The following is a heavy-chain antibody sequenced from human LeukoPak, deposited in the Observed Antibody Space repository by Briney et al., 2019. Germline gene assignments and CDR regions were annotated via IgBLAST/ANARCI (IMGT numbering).Heavy chain of an antibody. CDR2: ISGSGGST. Sequence: GGSLRLSCAASGFTFSSYAMSWVRQAPGKGLEWVSAISGSGGSTYYADSVKGRFTISRDNSKNTLYLQMNSLRAEDTAVYYCARDRWSSIAARSFDYWGQGTLVTVSS. D-gene: IGHD6-6*01. CDR1: GFTFSSYA. V-gene: IGHV3-23*01. CDR3: ARDRWSSIAARSFDY. J-gene: IGHJ4*02.